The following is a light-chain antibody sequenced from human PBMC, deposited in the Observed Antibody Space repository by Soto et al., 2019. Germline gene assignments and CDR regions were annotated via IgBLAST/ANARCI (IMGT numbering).Light chain of an antibody. CDR3: QQRTNWRIT. CDR2: DAS. J-gene: IGKJ5*01. V-gene: IGKV3-11*01. Sequence: EIVMTQSPVTLSVSPGERATLSCRASQTIRSDLAWYQQKPGQAPRLLISDASNRATGIPARFSGSGSGTDFTLTISSLEPEDFAVYYCQQRTNWRITFGQGTRLEIK. CDR1: QTIRSD.